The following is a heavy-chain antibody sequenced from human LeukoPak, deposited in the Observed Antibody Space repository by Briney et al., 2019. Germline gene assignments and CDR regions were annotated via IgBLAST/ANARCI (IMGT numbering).Heavy chain of an antibody. CDR2: ISSSSSYI. D-gene: IGHD2-2*02. V-gene: IGHV3-11*06. Sequence: GGSLRLSCAASGFTFSDYYMSWIRQAPGKGLEWVSSISSSSSYIYYADSVKGRFTISRDNAKNSLYLQMNSLRAEDTAVYYCARDSVPVNCSSTSCYIDYYYYGMDVWGQGTTVTVSS. CDR1: GFTFSDYY. J-gene: IGHJ6*02. CDR3: ARDSVPVNCSSTSCYIDYYYYGMDV.